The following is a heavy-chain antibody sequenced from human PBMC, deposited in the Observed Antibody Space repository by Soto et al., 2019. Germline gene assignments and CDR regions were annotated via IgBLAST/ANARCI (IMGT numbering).Heavy chain of an antibody. CDR1: GYTFTSYA. J-gene: IGHJ4*02. D-gene: IGHD2-15*01. CDR3: ASEFLGYCSGGSCPFDY. V-gene: IGHV1-3*01. CDR2: INAGNGNT. Sequence: QVQLVQSGAEVKKPGASVKVSCKASGYTFTSYAMHWVRQAPGQRLEWMGWINAGNGNTKYSQKFQGRVTITRDTSASTADVELRSLRSEDTAVYYCASEFLGYCSGGSCPFDYWGQGTLVTVSS.